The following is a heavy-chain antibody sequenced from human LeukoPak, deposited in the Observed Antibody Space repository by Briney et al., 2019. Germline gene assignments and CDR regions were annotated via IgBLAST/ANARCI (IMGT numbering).Heavy chain of an antibody. CDR3: ARDDSTRYVSSGCHL. J-gene: IGHJ4*02. D-gene: IGHD2/OR15-2a*01. Sequence: SETLSLTCTVSGGSINSYYWTWIRQSAEKGLEWIGRIHFSGSTNYNPALKSRVAISLDDSKNQFSLKLRSVTAADTAVYFCARDDSTRYVSSGCHLWGRGTLVTVSS. V-gene: IGHV4-4*07. CDR2: IHFSGST. CDR1: GGSINSYY.